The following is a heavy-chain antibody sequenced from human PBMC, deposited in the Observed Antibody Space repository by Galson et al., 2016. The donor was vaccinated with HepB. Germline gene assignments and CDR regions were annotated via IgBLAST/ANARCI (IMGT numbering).Heavy chain of an antibody. V-gene: IGHV3-23*01. Sequence: SLRLSCAASGFSFNIYAMSWVRQAPGKGLEWVSGVSGSGDGTYYADSVKGRFTISRDNSKDMLYLQMDSLRAEDTAVYYCARGPTVSFYGGPTWFDPWGQGTVVTVSS. CDR3: ARGPTVSFYGGPTWFDP. CDR2: VSGSGDGT. J-gene: IGHJ5*02. D-gene: IGHD3-10*01. CDR1: GFSFNIYA.